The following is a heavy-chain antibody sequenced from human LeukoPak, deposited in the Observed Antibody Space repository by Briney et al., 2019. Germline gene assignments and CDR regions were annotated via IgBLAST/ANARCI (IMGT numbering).Heavy chain of an antibody. CDR3: ARHQGFTSMVRGVIDY. V-gene: IGHV4-39*01. D-gene: IGHD3-10*01. Sequence: PSETLSLTCTVSGGTISRTSYYWGWIRQSPGKGLEWIGNIYYSGSTYYSPSLKGRVTLSVDTSKNQLSLKLSSVTAADTAVYYCARHQGFTSMVRGVIDYWGQGTLVTVSS. CDR1: GGTISRTSYY. CDR2: IYYSGST. J-gene: IGHJ4*02.